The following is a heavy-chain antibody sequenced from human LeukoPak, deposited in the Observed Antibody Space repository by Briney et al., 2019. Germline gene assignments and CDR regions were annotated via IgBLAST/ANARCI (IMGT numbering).Heavy chain of an antibody. CDR3: AMPNY. J-gene: IGHJ4*02. V-gene: IGHV3-48*01. CDR1: GFTFSSYS. CDR2: ISSTSGTI. Sequence: GGSLRLSCAASGFTFSSYSMNWVRQAPGKGLEWVSYISSTSGTIYYADSVKGRFTISRDNAKNSLYLQMNSLRAEDTAVYYCAMPNYWGQGTLVTVS.